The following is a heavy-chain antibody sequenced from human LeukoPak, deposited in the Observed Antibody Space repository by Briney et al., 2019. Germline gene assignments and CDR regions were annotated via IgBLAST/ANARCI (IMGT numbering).Heavy chain of an antibody. CDR3: ARAIGDDYGDYFDY. J-gene: IGHJ4*02. V-gene: IGHV4-59*13. CDR2: IYYSGST. D-gene: IGHD4-17*01. CDR1: GGSISSYY. Sequence: PSETLSLTCTVSGGSISSYYWSWIRQPPGKGLEWIGYIYYSGSTNYNPSLKSRVTISVDTSKNQFSLKLSSVTAADTAVYYCARAIGDDYGDYFDYWGQGTLVTVSS.